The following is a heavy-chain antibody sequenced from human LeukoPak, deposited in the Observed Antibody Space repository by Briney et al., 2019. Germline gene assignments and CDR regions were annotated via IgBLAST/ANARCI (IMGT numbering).Heavy chain of an antibody. D-gene: IGHD3-16*01. J-gene: IGHJ6*03. V-gene: IGHV4-59*01. CDR2: IYYSGST. CDR3: ARETSQKGAHYMDV. Sequence: SETLSLTCTVSGGSISSYYWSWIRQPPGKGLEWVGYIYYSGSTNYKSSLKSRVTISVDTSKNQFSLKLSSVTAADTAVYYCARETSQKGAHYMDVWGKGTTVTISS. CDR1: GGSISSYY.